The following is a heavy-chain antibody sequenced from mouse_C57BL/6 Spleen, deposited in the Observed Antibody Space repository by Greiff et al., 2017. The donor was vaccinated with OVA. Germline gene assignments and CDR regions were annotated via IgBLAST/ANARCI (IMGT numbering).Heavy chain of an antibody. CDR1: GFTFSSYA. D-gene: IGHD2-1*01. CDR3: AREGIYYGNPGWFAY. J-gene: IGHJ3*01. Sequence: EVQLVESGGGLVKPGGSLKLSCAASGFTFSSYAMSWVRQTPEKRLEWVATISDGGSYTYYPDNVKGRFTISRDNAKNNLYLQMSHLKSEETAMYYCAREGIYYGNPGWFAYWGQGTLVTVSA. CDR2: ISDGGSYT. V-gene: IGHV5-4*01.